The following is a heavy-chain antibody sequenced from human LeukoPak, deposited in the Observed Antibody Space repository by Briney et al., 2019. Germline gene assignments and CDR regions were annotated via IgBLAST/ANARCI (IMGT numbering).Heavy chain of an antibody. CDR1: GFTFSTYS. V-gene: IGHV3-48*01. Sequence: GGSLRLSCEASGFTFSTYSMNWVRQAPGKGLEWVSDISSSSISIYHADSVKGRFTISGDNAKNSLYLQMNSLRAEDTAVYYCARATGDGMDVWGQGTTVTVSS. CDR2: ISSSSISI. J-gene: IGHJ6*02. CDR3: ARATGDGMDV. D-gene: IGHD3-9*01.